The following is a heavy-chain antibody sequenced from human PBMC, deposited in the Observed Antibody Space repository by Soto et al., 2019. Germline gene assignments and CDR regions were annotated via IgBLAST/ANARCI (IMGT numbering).Heavy chain of an antibody. Sequence: SETLSLTCAVYGGSFSGYYWSWIRQPPGKGLEWIGEINHSGSTNYNPSLKSRVTIDTSKNQFSLKLSSVTAADTAVYYCARGPAYSDYYYYMDVWGKGTTVTVSS. CDR3: ARGPAYSDYYYYMDV. V-gene: IGHV4-34*01. D-gene: IGHD4-4*01. CDR2: INHSGST. J-gene: IGHJ6*03. CDR1: GGSFSGYY.